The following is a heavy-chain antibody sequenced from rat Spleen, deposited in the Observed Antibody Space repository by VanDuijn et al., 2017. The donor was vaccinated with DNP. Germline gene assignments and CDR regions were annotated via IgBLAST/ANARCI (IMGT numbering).Heavy chain of an antibody. D-gene: IGHD1-11*01. CDR1: GYSFTNYG. CDR2: INTETGKP. J-gene: IGHJ3*01. Sequence: IQLVQSGPELKKPGESVKISCKASGYSFTNYGMYWVKQAPGQGLQYLGWINTETGKPTYADDFKGRFVFFLETSASTAYLQINNLKNEDMATYFCAITGRLAYWGQGTLVTVSS. CDR3: AITGRLAY. V-gene: IGHV9-6*01.